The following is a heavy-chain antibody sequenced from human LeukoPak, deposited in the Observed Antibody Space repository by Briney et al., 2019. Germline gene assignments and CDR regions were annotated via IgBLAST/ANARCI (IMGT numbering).Heavy chain of an antibody. V-gene: IGHV4-59*01. J-gene: IGHJ3*02. D-gene: IGHD1-26*01. CDR2: IYYSGST. CDR1: GGSISSYY. Sequence: SETLSLTCTVSGGSISSYYWSWIRKPPWKGLEWLGYIYYSGSTNYNPSLKSRVTISVDTSKNQFSLKLSSVTAADTAVYYCARDSDDDAFDIWGQGTMVTVSS. CDR3: ARDSDDDAFDI.